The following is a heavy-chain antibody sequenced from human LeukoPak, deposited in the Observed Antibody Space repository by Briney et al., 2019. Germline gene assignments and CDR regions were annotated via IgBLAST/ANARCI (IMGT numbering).Heavy chain of an antibody. J-gene: IGHJ2*01. D-gene: IGHD3-10*01. Sequence: GGSLRLSCAASGFTFTNYPIHWVRQAPGEGLQWVAVMSYDGNNKYYADSLKGRFTISRDSSKNTLYLQMNSLRTEDTAVYYCARASGSGSLPGYFDLWGRGTLVTVSS. CDR1: GFTFTNYP. CDR3: ARASGSGSLPGYFDL. CDR2: MSYDGNNK. V-gene: IGHV3-30-3*01.